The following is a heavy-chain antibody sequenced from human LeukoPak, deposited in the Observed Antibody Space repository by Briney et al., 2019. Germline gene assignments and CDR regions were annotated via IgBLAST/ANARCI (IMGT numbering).Heavy chain of an antibody. V-gene: IGHV1-69-2*01. CDR2: VDPEDGET. Sequence: ASVKVSCKVSGYTFTDYYMHWVQQAPGKGLEWMGLVDPEDGETIYAEKFHGRVTITADTSTDTAYMELSSLRSEDTAVYYCATDRWSSGYYGAFDIWGQGTMVTVSS. CDR3: ATDRWSSGYYGAFDI. J-gene: IGHJ3*02. CDR1: GYTFTDYY. D-gene: IGHD3-22*01.